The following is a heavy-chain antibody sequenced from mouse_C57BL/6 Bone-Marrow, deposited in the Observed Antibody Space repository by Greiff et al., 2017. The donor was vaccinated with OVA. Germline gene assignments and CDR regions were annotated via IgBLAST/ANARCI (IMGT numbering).Heavy chain of an antibody. CDR2: IDPENGDT. CDR3: TTDYYGSRGYAMDY. V-gene: IGHV14-4*01. J-gene: IGHJ4*01. Sequence: VQLQQSGAELVRPGASVKLSCTASGFNIKDDYMHWVKQRPEQGLEWIGWIDPENGDTEYASKFQGKATITAATSSNTAYLQLSSLTSEDTAVYYCTTDYYGSRGYAMDYWGQGTSVTVSS. D-gene: IGHD1-1*01. CDR1: GFNIKDDY.